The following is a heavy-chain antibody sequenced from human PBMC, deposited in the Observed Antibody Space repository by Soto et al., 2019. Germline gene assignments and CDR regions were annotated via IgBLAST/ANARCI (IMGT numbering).Heavy chain of an antibody. CDR1: GGSFSGYY. CDR3: ARHEGWTGPDQ. V-gene: IGHV4-34*12. D-gene: IGHD2-8*02. J-gene: IGHJ5*02. Sequence: PSETLSLTCAVYGGSFSGYYWSWIRQPPGKGLEWIAEIFHDGNTNYSPSLKSRVTISVDKSQNQFSLNVYSVTAADTAVYYCARHEGWTGPDQWGQGTLVTVSS. CDR2: IFHDGNT.